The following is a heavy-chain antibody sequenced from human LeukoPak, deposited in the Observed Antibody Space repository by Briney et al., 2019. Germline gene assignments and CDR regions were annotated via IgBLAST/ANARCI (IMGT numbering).Heavy chain of an antibody. CDR1: GFTFSSYA. CDR2: ISGSGGST. J-gene: IGHJ1*01. V-gene: IGHV3-23*01. D-gene: IGHD6-19*01. Sequence: GGSLRLSCAASGFTFSSYAMSWVRQAPGKGLEWVSAISGSGGSTYYADSVKGRFTISRDNSKNTLYLRMNSLRAEDTAVYYCAKSVPQWLVLRYFQHWGQGTLVTVSS. CDR3: AKSVPQWLVLRYFQH.